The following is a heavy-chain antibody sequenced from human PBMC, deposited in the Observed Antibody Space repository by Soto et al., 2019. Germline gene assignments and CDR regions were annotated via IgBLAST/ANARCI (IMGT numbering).Heavy chain of an antibody. D-gene: IGHD2-15*01. CDR1: GFTFGSYA. J-gene: IGHJ6*02. CDR2: ISSSSSHI. V-gene: IGHV3-21*01. Sequence: KPGGSLRLSCAASGFTFGSYAMNWVRQAPGKGLEWVSSISSSSSHIYYADSVKGRFTISRDYAKNSLYLQMNSLRAEDTAVYYCARDFADSYSSSYYYYGMDVWGQGTTVTVSS. CDR3: ARDFADSYSSSYYYYGMDV.